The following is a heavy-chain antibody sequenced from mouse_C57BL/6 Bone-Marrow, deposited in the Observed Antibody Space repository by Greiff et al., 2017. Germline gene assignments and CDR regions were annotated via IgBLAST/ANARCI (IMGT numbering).Heavy chain of an antibody. CDR2: ISTYYGDA. CDR3: ARESYGNNY. V-gene: IGHV1-67*01. Sequence: VQLQQSGPELVRPGVSVKISCKGSGYTFTDYAMHWVKQSHAKSLEWIGVISTYYGDASYNQKFKDKVTMTVDKSSSTAYMELARLTSEDSAVYYCARESYGNNYWGQGTTLTVSS. CDR1: GYTFTDYA. J-gene: IGHJ2*01. D-gene: IGHD2-1*01.